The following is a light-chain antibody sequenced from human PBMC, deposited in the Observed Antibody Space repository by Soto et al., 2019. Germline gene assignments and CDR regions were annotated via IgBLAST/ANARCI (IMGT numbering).Light chain of an antibody. CDR3: QQYNNWPPIT. J-gene: IGKJ5*01. CDR2: AAS. Sequence: AIQMTQSPSSLSASVGDRVTITCRASQDIRSDLGWFQQKPGKAPKLLIYAASSLQSGVPSRFSGSGSGTDFTLTISSLQSEDFAVYYCQQYNNWPPITFGQGTRLEIK. V-gene: IGKV1-6*01. CDR1: QDIRSD.